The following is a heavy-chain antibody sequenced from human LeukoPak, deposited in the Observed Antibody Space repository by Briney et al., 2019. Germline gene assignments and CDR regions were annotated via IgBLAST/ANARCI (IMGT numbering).Heavy chain of an antibody. D-gene: IGHD2/OR15-2a*01. CDR1: GFTFSSYA. J-gene: IGHJ3*02. Sequence: GGSLRLSCAASGFTFSSYAMHWVRQAPGKGLEWVSAISGSGGSTYYADSVKGRFTISRDNSKNTLYLQMNSLRAEDTAVYYCAKRKSIDDAFDIWGQGTMVTVSS. CDR2: ISGSGGST. V-gene: IGHV3-23*01. CDR3: AKRKSIDDAFDI.